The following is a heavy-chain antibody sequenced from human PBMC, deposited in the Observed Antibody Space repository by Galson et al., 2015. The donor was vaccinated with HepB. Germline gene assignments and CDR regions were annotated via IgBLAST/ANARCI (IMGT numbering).Heavy chain of an antibody. D-gene: IGHD3-10*01. Sequence: SVKVSCKVSGYTLTELSMHWVRQAPGKGLEWMRGFDPEDGETIYAQKFQGRVTMTEDTSTDTAYMELSSLRSEDTAVYYCATEVLWFGETTFDYWGQGTLVTVSS. CDR2: FDPEDGET. CDR1: GYTLTELS. J-gene: IGHJ4*02. V-gene: IGHV1-24*01. CDR3: ATEVLWFGETTFDY.